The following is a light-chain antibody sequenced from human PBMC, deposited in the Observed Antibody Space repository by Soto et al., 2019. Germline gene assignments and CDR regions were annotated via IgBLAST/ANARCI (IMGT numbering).Light chain of an antibody. V-gene: IGLV2-14*01. CDR2: EVN. CDR1: SSDVGGYTY. Sequence: QSALTQPASVSVSPRQSLTISCTEASSDVGGYTYVSWYQQHPGKAPKLIIYEVNNRPSGVSHRFSGSKSGNTASLTISGLQAEDEADYYCSSYTSSSTLYVFGTGTKVTVL. CDR3: SSYTSSSTLYV. J-gene: IGLJ1*01.